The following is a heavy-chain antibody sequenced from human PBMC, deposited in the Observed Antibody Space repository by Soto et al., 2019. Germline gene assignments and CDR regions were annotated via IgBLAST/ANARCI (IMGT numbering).Heavy chain of an antibody. CDR2: ISWNSGSI. CDR3: AKDSGSGSNYFDY. Sequence: TGGSLRLSCAASGFTFDDYAMHWVRQAPGKGLEWVSGISWNSGSIGYADSVKGRFTISRDNAKNSLYLQMNSLRAEDTALYYCAKDSGSGSNYFDYWGQGTLVTVSS. J-gene: IGHJ4*02. V-gene: IGHV3-9*01. D-gene: IGHD3-22*01. CDR1: GFTFDDYA.